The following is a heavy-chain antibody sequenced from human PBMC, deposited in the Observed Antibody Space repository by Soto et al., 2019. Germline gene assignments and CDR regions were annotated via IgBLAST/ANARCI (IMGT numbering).Heavy chain of an antibody. D-gene: IGHD6-25*01. J-gene: IGHJ4*02. Sequence: PSETLSLTCTVSGGSISSYSWNWIRQPPGKGLEWIGYIFYTGSTNYNPSLKSRVTISVDTSKNQFSLWLTSVTAADTAVYYCATASGWDRNFDYWGQGTLVTVSS. CDR1: GGSISSYS. V-gene: IGHV4-59*01. CDR2: IFYTGST. CDR3: ATASGWDRNFDY.